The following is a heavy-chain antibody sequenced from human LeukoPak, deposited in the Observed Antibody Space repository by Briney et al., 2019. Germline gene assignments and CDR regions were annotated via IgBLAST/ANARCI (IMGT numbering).Heavy chain of an antibody. Sequence: PSETLSLTCAVYGGSFSGYYWSWIRQPPGKGLEWIGYIYHSGSTYYNPSLKSRVTISVDRSKNQFSLRLSSVTAADTAVYYCARVDCSGGSCYFLAFDIWGQGTMVTVSS. CDR1: GGSFSGYY. CDR2: IYHSGST. J-gene: IGHJ3*02. CDR3: ARVDCSGGSCYFLAFDI. V-gene: IGHV4-34*01. D-gene: IGHD2-15*01.